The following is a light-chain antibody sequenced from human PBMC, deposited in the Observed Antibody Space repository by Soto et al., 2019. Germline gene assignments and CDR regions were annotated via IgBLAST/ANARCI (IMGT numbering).Light chain of an antibody. CDR1: SSDVGGYNF. CDR2: EVG. J-gene: IGLJ3*02. Sequence: QSALTQPASVSGSPGQSITISCTGTSSDVGGYNFVSWYQQHPGKAPKLMIYEVGNRPSGVSNRFSGSKSGNAASLTISGLQAEDEADYYCNSYTSSRTLVFGGGTKLTVL. V-gene: IGLV2-14*01. CDR3: NSYTSSRTLV.